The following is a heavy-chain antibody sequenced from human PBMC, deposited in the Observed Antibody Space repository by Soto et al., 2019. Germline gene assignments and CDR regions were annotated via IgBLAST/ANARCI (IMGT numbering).Heavy chain of an antibody. CDR3: ARNHRTYDFWSGSPQGQYYFDY. D-gene: IGHD3-3*01. CDR1: GGSISSSSYS. CDR2: IYYSGST. V-gene: IGHV4-39*01. J-gene: IGHJ4*02. Sequence: PSETLSLTCTVSGGSISSSSYSWGWIRQPPGKGLEWIGSIYYSGSTSYNPSLKSRVTISVDPSKTKFPLKLSSVTAADSAVYYCARNHRTYDFWSGSPQGQYYFDYWGQGTLVTVSS.